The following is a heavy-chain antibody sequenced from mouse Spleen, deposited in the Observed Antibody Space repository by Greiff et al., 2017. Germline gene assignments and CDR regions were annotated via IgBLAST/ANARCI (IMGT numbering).Heavy chain of an antibody. J-gene: IGHJ1*01. CDR3: ARLWLPHWYFDV. CDR2: ISYDGSN. CDR1: GYSITSGYY. D-gene: IGHD1-2*01. Sequence: EVKLLESGPGLVKPSQSLSLTCSVTGYSITSGYYWKWIRQFPGNKLEWMGYISYDGSNNYNPSLKNRISITRDTSKNQFFLKLNSVTTEDTATYYCARLWLPHWYFDVWGAGTTVTVSS. V-gene: IGHV3-6*01.